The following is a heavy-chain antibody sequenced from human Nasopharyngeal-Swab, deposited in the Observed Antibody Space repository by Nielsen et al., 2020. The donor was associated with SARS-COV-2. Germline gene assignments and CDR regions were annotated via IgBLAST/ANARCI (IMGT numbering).Heavy chain of an antibody. CDR3: ARELGYCSSTSCYLNDAFDI. J-gene: IGHJ3*02. Sequence: WVRQAPGQRLEWMGWINAGNGNTKYSQKFQGRVTITRDTSASTAYMELSSLRSEDTAVYYCARELGYCSSTSCYLNDAFDIWGQGTMVTVSS. V-gene: IGHV1-3*01. D-gene: IGHD2-2*01. CDR2: INAGNGNT.